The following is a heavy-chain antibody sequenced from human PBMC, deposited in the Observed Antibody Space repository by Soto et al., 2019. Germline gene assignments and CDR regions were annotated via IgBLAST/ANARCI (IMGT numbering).Heavy chain of an antibody. Sequence: EVQLLESGGGLVQPGGSLRLSCAASGFTFSSYAMTWVRQAPGKGLDWVAAISDSGGSTYYADSVKGRFTISRDNSKNTVYLQLSSLSAEDTAVYYCTLYCSGVTCSGHWGQGTLVTVSS. V-gene: IGHV3-23*01. CDR2: ISDSGGST. D-gene: IGHD2-15*01. CDR1: GFTFSSYA. CDR3: TLYCSGVTCSGH. J-gene: IGHJ4*02.